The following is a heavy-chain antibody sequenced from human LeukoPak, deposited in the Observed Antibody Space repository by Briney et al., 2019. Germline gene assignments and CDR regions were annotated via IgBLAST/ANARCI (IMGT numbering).Heavy chain of an antibody. Sequence: ASVKVSCKASGYTFTSYYMHWVRQAPGHGLEWMGIINPSSGSTSYAQKFQGRVTMTRDTSTSTVYMELSSLRSEDSAVYYCARYPLRYCSSTSCATSGMDVWGQGTTVTVSS. CDR2: INPSSGST. J-gene: IGHJ6*02. CDR1: GYTFTSYY. CDR3: ARYPLRYCSSTSCATSGMDV. V-gene: IGHV1-46*01. D-gene: IGHD2-2*01.